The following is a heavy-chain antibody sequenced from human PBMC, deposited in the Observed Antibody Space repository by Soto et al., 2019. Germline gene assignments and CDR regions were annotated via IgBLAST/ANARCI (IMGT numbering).Heavy chain of an antibody. Sequence: ASVKVSCKASGYTFTGYYMHWVRQAPGQGLEWMGWINPNSGGTNYAQKFQGWVTMTRDTSISTAYMELSRLRADDTAVYYCARHPPIFHSGWSSMGEYFQHWGQGTLVTVSS. V-gene: IGHV1-2*04. CDR1: GYTFTGYY. J-gene: IGHJ1*01. CDR3: ARHPPIFHSGWSSMGEYFQH. D-gene: IGHD6-19*01. CDR2: INPNSGGT.